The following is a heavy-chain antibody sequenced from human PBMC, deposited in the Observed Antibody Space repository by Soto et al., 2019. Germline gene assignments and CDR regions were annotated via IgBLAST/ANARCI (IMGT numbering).Heavy chain of an antibody. V-gene: IGHV3-7*05. D-gene: IGHD1-1*01. CDR2: IKQDGSEK. Sequence: PGGSLRLSCAASGFTFSSYWMSWVRQAPGKGLEWVANIKQDGSEKYYVDSVKGRFTISRDNAKNSLYLQMNSLRAEDTAVYYCARERQEPHPYYYYGMDVWGQGTTVTVSS. CDR1: GFTFSSYW. CDR3: ARERQEPHPYYYYGMDV. J-gene: IGHJ6*02.